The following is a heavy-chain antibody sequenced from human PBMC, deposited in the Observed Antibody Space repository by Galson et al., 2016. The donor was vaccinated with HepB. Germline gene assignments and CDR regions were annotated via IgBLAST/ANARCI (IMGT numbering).Heavy chain of an antibody. D-gene: IGHD3-9*01. CDR3: ARHERLASVFDP. CDR2: VYSSGNT. CDR1: GGSISRSTYY. V-gene: IGHV4-39*01. Sequence: SETLYLTCSVSGGSISRSTYYWGWIRQTPGKGLEWIGSVYSSGNTHYNPSLKSRLTVSVDTSKNQFSLKMSSVTASDTAVYYCARHERLASVFDPWGQGTLVTVSS. J-gene: IGHJ5*02.